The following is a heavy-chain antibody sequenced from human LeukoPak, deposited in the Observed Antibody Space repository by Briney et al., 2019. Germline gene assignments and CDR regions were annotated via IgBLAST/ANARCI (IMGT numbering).Heavy chain of an antibody. CDR3: ARGAILGGYNLIDD. V-gene: IGHV3-30*03. J-gene: IGHJ4*02. CDR1: GFTVITND. D-gene: IGHD1-26*01. Sequence: GGSLRLSCAASGFTVITNDMTWVRQAPGKGLEWVAVILSDGSIQNSADSVRGRFIISRDNSKNTLFLQMNRLRTEDTAVYYCARGAILGGYNLIDDWGQGTLVTVSS. CDR2: ILSDGSIQ.